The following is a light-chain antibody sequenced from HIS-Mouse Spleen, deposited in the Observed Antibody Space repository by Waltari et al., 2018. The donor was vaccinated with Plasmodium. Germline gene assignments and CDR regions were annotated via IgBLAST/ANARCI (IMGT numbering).Light chain of an antibody. CDR2: AAS. J-gene: IGKJ2*01. CDR1: QGISSY. CDR3: QQYYSYPYT. Sequence: AIRMTQSPSSFSASTGDRVTITCRASQGISSYLAWYQQKPGQAPKLLIYAASTLQSGVPSRFSGSGSGTDFTLTISCLQSEDCATYYCQQYYSYPYTFGQGTKLEIK. V-gene: IGKV1-8*01.